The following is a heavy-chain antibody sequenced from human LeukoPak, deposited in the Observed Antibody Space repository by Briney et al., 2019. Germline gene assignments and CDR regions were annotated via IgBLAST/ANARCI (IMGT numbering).Heavy chain of an antibody. CDR3: ARTPRIYYDDRMDI. J-gene: IGHJ3*02. CDR2: INWNGGST. V-gene: IGHV3-20*04. CDR1: GFTFDDYA. D-gene: IGHD3-22*01. Sequence: GGSLRLSCAASGFTFDDYAMSWVRQAPGKGLEWVSGINWNGGSTGYADSVKGRFTISRDNAKNSLYLQMYSLRAEDTALYYCARTPRIYYDDRMDIWGQGTMVTVSS.